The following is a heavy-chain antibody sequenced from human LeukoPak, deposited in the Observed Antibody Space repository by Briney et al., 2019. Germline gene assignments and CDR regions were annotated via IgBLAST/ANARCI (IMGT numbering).Heavy chain of an antibody. J-gene: IGHJ4*02. V-gene: IGHV4-39*01. CDR1: GGSISSSSYY. D-gene: IGHD6-19*01. CDR2: IYYGGST. Sequence: SETLSLTCTVSGGSISSSSYYWGWLRQPSGKGLEWIGSIYYGGSTYYNPSLKSLVTISVDTSRNQFSLKLSSVTAADTAVYYCARVVAVAGISDYWGQGTLVTVSS. CDR3: ARVVAVAGISDY.